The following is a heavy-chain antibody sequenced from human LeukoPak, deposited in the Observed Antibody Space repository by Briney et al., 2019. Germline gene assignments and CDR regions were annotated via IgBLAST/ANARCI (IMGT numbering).Heavy chain of an antibody. CDR3: ARSVATMAPHYFDY. D-gene: IGHD5-12*01. CDR1: GYSFTSYF. Sequence: GESLKISSKASGYSFTSYFIGWVRQMPGKGLEWMGIIHPSDSDTRYSPSFEGQVTISADKSISTAYLQWSSLKASDTAMYYCARSVATMAPHYFDYWGQGTLVTVSS. V-gene: IGHV5-51*01. J-gene: IGHJ4*02. CDR2: IHPSDSDT.